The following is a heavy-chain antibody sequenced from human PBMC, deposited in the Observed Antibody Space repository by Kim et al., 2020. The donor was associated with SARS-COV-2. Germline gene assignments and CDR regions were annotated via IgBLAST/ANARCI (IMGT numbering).Heavy chain of an antibody. CDR3: ARVVGSSSSKGNWFDP. J-gene: IGHJ5*02. D-gene: IGHD6-6*01. Sequence: VKGRLPISRDNSKNTLYLQMTSLRAEDTAVYYCARVVGSSSSKGNWFDPWGQGTLVTVSS. V-gene: IGHV3-30*01.